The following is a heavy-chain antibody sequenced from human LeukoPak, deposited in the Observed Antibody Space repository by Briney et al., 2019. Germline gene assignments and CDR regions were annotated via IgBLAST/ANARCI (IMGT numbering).Heavy chain of an antibody. CDR1: GGSISSSSFY. J-gene: IGHJ4*02. CDR2: IYYSGST. Sequence: SETLSLTCTVSGGSISSSSFYWGWIRQPPGKGLEWIGSIYYSGSTYYNPSLKSRVTISVDTSKNQFSLKLSSVTAADTAVYYCASVDYYDSSGYPFDYWGQGTLVTVSS. D-gene: IGHD3-22*01. V-gene: IGHV4-39*01. CDR3: ASVDYYDSSGYPFDY.